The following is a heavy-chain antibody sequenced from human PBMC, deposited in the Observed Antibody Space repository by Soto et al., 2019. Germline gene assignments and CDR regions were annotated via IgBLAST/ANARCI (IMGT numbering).Heavy chain of an antibody. CDR1: GYSITNGYY. CDR3: ARTGFGTGWCFDY. J-gene: IGHJ4*02. Sequence: SETLSLTCAVSGYSITNGYYLVLIRQPAGKGLEWIGTVYHTGTAYYNPSLKSRLTISVDASNNQFSLKVSSVTAADTAVYYCARTGFGTGWCFDYWGQGSLVTVS. D-gene: IGHD6-19*01. V-gene: IGHV4-38-2*01. CDR2: VYHTGTA.